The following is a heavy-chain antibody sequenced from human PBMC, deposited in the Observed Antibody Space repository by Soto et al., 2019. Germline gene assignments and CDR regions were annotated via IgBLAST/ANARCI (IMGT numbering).Heavy chain of an antibody. CDR3: ARLTRLLPVANYYYHALDV. D-gene: IGHD5-12*01. CDR2: IYYSGAT. J-gene: IGHJ6*02. V-gene: IGHV4-61*01. CDR1: GGSVSSATYY. Sequence: SETLSLTCSVSGGSVSSATYYWSWIRQPPGKGLEWIGYIYYSGATNYNPSLKSRVTLSLDTSKNQFSLKLSSVTAADTAVYFCARLTRLLPVANYYYHALDVWGQGTTVTVSS.